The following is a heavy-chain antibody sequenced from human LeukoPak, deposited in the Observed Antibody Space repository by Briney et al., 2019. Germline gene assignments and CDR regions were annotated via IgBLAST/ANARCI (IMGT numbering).Heavy chain of an antibody. CDR3: ARLYDSFRAFDI. CDR2: IYYSGST. V-gene: IGHV4-31*03. J-gene: IGHJ3*02. CDR1: GGSISSGSYY. Sequence: KPSQTLSLTCSVSGGSISSGSYYWSWIRQHPGKGLEWIGYIYYSGSTYYNPSLKSRVTISVDTSKNQFSLKLNSVTAADTAVYYCARLYDSFRAFDIWGQGTIITVSS. D-gene: IGHD2-8*01.